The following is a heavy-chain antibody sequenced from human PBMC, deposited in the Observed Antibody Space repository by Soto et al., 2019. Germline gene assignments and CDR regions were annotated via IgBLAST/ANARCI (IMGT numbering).Heavy chain of an antibody. CDR3: ARRLYSSSWFHSGNSYYYYGMDV. V-gene: IGHV1-69*12. D-gene: IGHD6-13*01. Sequence: QVQLVQSGAEVKKPGSSVKVSCKASGGTFGIYAITWVRQAPGQGLEWMGGIIAFSDIVNYTQKLQGRVTITADESTKTAYMDLSSMRSEDTAVYYCARRLYSSSWFHSGNSYYYYGMDVWGQGTTVTVSS. J-gene: IGHJ6*02. CDR1: GGTFGIYA. CDR2: IIAFSDIV.